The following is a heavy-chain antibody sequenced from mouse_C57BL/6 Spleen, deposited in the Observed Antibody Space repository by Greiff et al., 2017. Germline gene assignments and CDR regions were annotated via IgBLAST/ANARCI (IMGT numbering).Heavy chain of an antibody. Sequence: QVHVKQPGAELVRPGSSVKLSCKASGYTFTSYWMHWVKQRPIQGLEWIGNIDPSDSETHYNQKFKDKATLTVDKSSSTAYMQLSSLTSEDSAVYYCATYYGSSYNWFAYWGQGTLVTVSA. CDR2: IDPSDSET. CDR1: GYTFTSYW. V-gene: IGHV1-52*01. CDR3: ATYYGSSYNWFAY. D-gene: IGHD1-1*01. J-gene: IGHJ3*01.